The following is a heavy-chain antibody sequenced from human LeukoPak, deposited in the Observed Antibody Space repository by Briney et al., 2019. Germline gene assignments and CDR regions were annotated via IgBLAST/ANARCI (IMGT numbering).Heavy chain of an antibody. D-gene: IGHD2-15*01. V-gene: IGHV3-74*01. J-gene: IGHJ3*02. CDR3: ARGEYCSGGSCYSAAFDI. Sequence: GGSLRLSCAASGFTFSSYWMHWVRQAPGKGLVWVSRIYSDGSSTNYADSVKGRFTISRDNAKNTLYLQMNSLRAEDTAVYYCARGEYCSGGSCYSAAFDIWGQGTMVTVYS. CDR1: GFTFSSYW. CDR2: IYSDGSST.